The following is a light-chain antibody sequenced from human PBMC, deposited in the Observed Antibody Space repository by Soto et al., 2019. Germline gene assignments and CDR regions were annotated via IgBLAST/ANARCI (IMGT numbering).Light chain of an antibody. V-gene: IGLV2-14*01. CDR3: CSFAGSYYV. CDR1: SSDVGGYNY. CDR2: EVS. J-gene: IGLJ1*01. Sequence: QSVLTQPAFVSGSPGQSITISCTGTSSDVGGYNYVSWYQHPPGKAPKLMISEVSNRPSGVSNRFSGSKSGNTASLTISGLQGEDEADYYCCSFAGSYYVFGTGTKVTVL.